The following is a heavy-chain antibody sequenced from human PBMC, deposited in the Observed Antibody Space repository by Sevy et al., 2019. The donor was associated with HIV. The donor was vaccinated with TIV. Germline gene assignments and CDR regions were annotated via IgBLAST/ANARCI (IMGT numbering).Heavy chain of an antibody. Sequence: GGSLRLSCAASGFTVSSTYMSWVRQAPGKGLEWVSIIYSGGSTYYADSLKGRLTISRDNSKNTLYLQMNGLRAEDTAVYYCAREFYGSGGTFDYWGQGTLVTVSS. V-gene: IGHV3-53*01. CDR2: IYSGGST. D-gene: IGHD3-10*01. CDR3: AREFYGSGGTFDY. CDR1: GFTVSSTY. J-gene: IGHJ4*02.